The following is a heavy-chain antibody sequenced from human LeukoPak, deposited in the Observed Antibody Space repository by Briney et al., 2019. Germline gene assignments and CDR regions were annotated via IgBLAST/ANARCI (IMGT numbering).Heavy chain of an antibody. D-gene: IGHD3-10*01. Sequence: GASVKVSCKASGHTFTGYYMHWVRQAPGQGLEWMGWINPNSGGTNYAQKFQGWVTMTRDTSISTAYMELSRLRSDDTAVYYCAVFYGSGSPGDYWGQGTLVTVSS. CDR1: GHTFTGYY. CDR3: AVFYGSGSPGDY. V-gene: IGHV1-2*04. CDR2: INPNSGGT. J-gene: IGHJ4*02.